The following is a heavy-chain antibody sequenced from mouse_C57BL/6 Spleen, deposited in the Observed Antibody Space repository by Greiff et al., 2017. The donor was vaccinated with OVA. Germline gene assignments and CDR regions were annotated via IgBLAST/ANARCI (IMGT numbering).Heavy chain of an antibody. Sequence: QVQLQQPGAELVMPGASVKLSCKASGYTFTSYWMHWVKQRPGQGLEWIGVIDPSDSYTNYNQKFKGKSTLTVDKSSSTAYMQLSSLTSEDSAVYYCARPDTEYFDVWGTGTTVTVSA. CDR3: ARPDTEYFDV. V-gene: IGHV1-69*01. CDR2: IDPSDSYT. CDR1: GYTFTSYW. J-gene: IGHJ1*03. D-gene: IGHD1-1*01.